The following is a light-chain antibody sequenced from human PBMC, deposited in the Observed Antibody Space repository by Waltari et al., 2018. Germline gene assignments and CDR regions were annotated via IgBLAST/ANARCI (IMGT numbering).Light chain of an antibody. V-gene: IGKV3-20*01. CDR3: QQYGSSPRT. CDR1: QSIYSTY. CDR2: RAS. J-gene: IGKJ1*01. Sequence: EIVLTQSPGTLSLSPGERATRSCRASQSIYSTYIAWYQQKPGQAPRLLIYRASNRATGVPDRFSGSGSGTDFTLTISRLEPEDFAVFYCQQYGSSPRTFGQGTTVEIK.